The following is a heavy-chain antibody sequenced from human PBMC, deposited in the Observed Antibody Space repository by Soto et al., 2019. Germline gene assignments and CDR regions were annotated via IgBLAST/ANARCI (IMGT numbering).Heavy chain of an antibody. V-gene: IGHV1-2*02. CDR2: INPNSGGT. J-gene: IGHJ5*02. Sequence: ASVKVSCKASGYTFTGYYMHWVRQAPGQGLEWMGWINPNSGGTNYAQKFQGRVTMTRDTSISTAYMELSRLRSDDTAVYYCAREFFSSWYAEFNWFDPWGQGTRVTVSS. CDR1: GYTFTGYY. CDR3: AREFFSSWYAEFNWFDP. D-gene: IGHD6-13*01.